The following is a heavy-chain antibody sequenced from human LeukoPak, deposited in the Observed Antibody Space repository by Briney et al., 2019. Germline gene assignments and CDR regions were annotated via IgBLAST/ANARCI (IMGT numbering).Heavy chain of an antibody. CDR3: ARGGVVVHTQNYWYFDL. J-gene: IGHJ2*01. CDR1: GGSISSYY. CDR2: IYYSGST. V-gene: IGHV4-59*12. D-gene: IGHD3-22*01. Sequence: KPSETLSLTCTVSGGSISSYYWSWIRLPPGKGLEWIGYIYYSGSTNYNPSLKSRVTISVDTSKNQFSLKLSSVTAADTAVYYCARGGVVVHTQNYWYFDLWGRGTLVTVSS.